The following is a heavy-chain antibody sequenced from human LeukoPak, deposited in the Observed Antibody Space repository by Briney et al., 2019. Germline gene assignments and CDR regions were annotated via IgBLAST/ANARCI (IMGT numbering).Heavy chain of an antibody. D-gene: IGHD4-17*01. CDR1: GASISSSSYY. V-gene: IGHV4-39*01. J-gene: IGHJ1*01. CDR3: ARGEDGDYYFQH. Sequence: NPSETLSLTCTVSGASISSSSYYWAWIRQPPGEGLEWIGRVYYSGTTYYNPSLQSRVTISVDTSKDQFSLKLSSATAADTAVYYCARGEDGDYYFQHWGQGTLVTVSS. CDR2: VYYSGTT.